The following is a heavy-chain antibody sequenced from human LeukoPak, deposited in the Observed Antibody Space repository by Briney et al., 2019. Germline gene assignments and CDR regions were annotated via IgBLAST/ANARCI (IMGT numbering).Heavy chain of an antibody. Sequence: SETLSLTCTVSGNSISIYYWSWIRQPAGKGLEWIGHIYTSGSTNYNPSLKSRVTMSVDTSKNQFSLKLSSVTAADTAVYYCARGPTTVTRAFDYWGQGTLVTVSS. D-gene: IGHD4-17*01. CDR1: GNSISIYY. CDR3: ARGPTTVTRAFDY. V-gene: IGHV4-4*07. J-gene: IGHJ4*02. CDR2: IYTSGST.